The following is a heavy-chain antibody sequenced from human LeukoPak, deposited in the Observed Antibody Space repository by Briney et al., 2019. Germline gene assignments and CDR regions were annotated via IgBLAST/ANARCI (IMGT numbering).Heavy chain of an antibody. J-gene: IGHJ4*02. CDR3: AKNSHQLYFFDY. D-gene: IGHD1-1*01. CDR2: INWNGGST. CDR1: GFTFDDYG. Sequence: GGSLRLSCAASGFTFDDYGMSWVRQAPGKGLEWVSGINWNGGSTGYADSVKGRFTISRDNAKNSLYLQMNSLRAEDTALYYCAKNSHQLYFFDYWGQGTLVTVSS. V-gene: IGHV3-20*04.